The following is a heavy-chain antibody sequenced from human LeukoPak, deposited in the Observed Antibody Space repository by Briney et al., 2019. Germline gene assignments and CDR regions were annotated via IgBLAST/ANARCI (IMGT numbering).Heavy chain of an antibody. CDR3: AGRGSASSVPFDY. D-gene: IGHD3-16*01. CDR1: GYSFANYW. Sequence: KSGESLKISCKGSGYSFANYWIGWVRQMPGKGLEWMGIIYPGDSDTRYSPSFQGQVTISADRSISTAYLQWSSLKASDTAMYYCAGRGSASSVPFDYWGQGTLVTVSS. CDR2: IYPGDSDT. V-gene: IGHV5-51*01. J-gene: IGHJ4*02.